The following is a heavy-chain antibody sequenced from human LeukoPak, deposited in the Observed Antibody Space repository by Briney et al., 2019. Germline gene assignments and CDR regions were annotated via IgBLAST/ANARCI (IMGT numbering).Heavy chain of an antibody. CDR3: AKNGDRGAYCSGGTCYPYYYYYMDV. Sequence: GGSLRLSCAASGFTISSYDMSWVRQAPGEGVEWGSSITDNGVSTYYADSVKGRFTTSRDNSKNMLYLQMNSLRAEDTAIYYCAKNGDRGAYCSGGTCYPYYYYYMDVWGKGTTVTISS. J-gene: IGHJ6*03. D-gene: IGHD2-15*01. CDR2: ITDNGVST. CDR1: GFTISSYD. V-gene: IGHV3-23*01.